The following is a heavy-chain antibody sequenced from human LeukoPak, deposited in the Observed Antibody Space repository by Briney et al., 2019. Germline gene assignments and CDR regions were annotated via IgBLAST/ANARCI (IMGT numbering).Heavy chain of an antibody. CDR2: IYYSGST. CDR1: GGSISSYY. CDR3: AREGTTLSNWFDP. Sequence: PSETLSLTCTVSGGSISSYYWSWIRQPPGKGLEWIGYIYYSGSTNYNPSLKSRVTISVDTSKNQFSLKLSSVTAADTAVYYCAREGTTLSNWFDPWGQGTLVTVSS. D-gene: IGHD1-1*01. V-gene: IGHV4-59*01. J-gene: IGHJ5*02.